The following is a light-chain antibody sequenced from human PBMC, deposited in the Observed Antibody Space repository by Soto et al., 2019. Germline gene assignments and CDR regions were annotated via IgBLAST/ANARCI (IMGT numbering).Light chain of an antibody. J-gene: IGKJ5*01. V-gene: IGKV1-12*01. CDR2: AAP. Sequence: DIQMTHSPSSVAASVRDRVTITCRASQGISRWLAWYQQKPGKAPKFLMYAAPSLQSGVPSRFSGSGSGTDFALAISSLQAEDFATCYCQQANRFPLTFGTGTRLEIK. CDR1: QGISRW. CDR3: QQANRFPLT.